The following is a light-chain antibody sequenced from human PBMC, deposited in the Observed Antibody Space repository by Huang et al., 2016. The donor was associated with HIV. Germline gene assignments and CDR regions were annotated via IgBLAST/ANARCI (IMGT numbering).Light chain of an antibody. CDR2: DAS. Sequence: DIQMTQSPSPLSASVGDRVTISCRASQIISTYLIWYQQKPGKAPKLLIYDASSVQRGVPSRFGGSGSGTDFTLTISSLQPEDFATYYCQQSHSTPYTFGQGTKLEIK. J-gene: IGKJ2*01. CDR1: QIISTY. V-gene: IGKV1-39*01. CDR3: QQSHSTPYT.